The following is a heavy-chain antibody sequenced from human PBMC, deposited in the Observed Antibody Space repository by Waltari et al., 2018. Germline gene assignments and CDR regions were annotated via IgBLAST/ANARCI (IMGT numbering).Heavy chain of an antibody. CDR2: INENGNEK. V-gene: IGHV3-7*02. D-gene: IGHD2-2*01. J-gene: IGHJ4*02. CDR1: GFTISTYW. CDR3: ARNHGQSSNDVYFDY. Sequence: QLVESGGGLVQPGGSLRLSCVASGFTISTYWMSWVRQDSGKGLEWVAKINENGNEKYHGESVKGRFTVSRDNAKNSLYLQMNRLRDEDTAVYYCARNHGQSSNDVYFDYWGQGTLVTVSS.